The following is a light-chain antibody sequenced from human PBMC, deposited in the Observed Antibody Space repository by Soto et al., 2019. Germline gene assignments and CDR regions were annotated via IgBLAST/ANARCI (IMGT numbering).Light chain of an antibody. Sequence: QAVVTQEPSFSVSPGRTVTLTCGLSSGSVSTSYYPSWYQLTPGQAPRTLIYXXXXXXXXXXXXXXXSILENKAALTITGXXADXXXXXYCVLYMGTGISVFGGGTKLTVL. CDR2: XXX. CDR3: VLYMGTGISV. V-gene: IGLV8-61*01. J-gene: IGLJ3*02. CDR1: SGSVSTSYY.